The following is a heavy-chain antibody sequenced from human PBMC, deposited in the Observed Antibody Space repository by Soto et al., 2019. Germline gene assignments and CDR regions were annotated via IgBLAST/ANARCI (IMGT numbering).Heavy chain of an antibody. CDR3: TRHGGGYCSSTSCSNN. CDR1: GFTFSGSA. D-gene: IGHD2-2*01. V-gene: IGHV3-73*01. CDR2: IRSKANSYAT. Sequence: GGSLRLSCAASGFTFSGSAMHWVRQASGKGLEWVGRIRSKANSYATAYAASVKGRFTIARDDSKNTGYLQMNRTKTQDTPVYYCTRHGGGYCSSTSCSNNWGKGTLVTASS. J-gene: IGHJ4*02.